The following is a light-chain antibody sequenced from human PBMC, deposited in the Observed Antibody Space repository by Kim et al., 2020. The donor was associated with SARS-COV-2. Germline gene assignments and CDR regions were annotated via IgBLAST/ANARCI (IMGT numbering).Light chain of an antibody. CDR2: DDS. V-gene: IGLV2-14*04. CDR1: SSGLGCYND. CDR3: SSYTSSSTLV. J-gene: IGLJ3*02. Sequence: GQSITISCTGTSSGLGCYNDVSWYQQHPGKAPKLIFYDDSKRPSGVSNCFSGSKSGNTASLTIAGLQAEDEADYYCSSYTSSSTLVFGGGTQLTVL.